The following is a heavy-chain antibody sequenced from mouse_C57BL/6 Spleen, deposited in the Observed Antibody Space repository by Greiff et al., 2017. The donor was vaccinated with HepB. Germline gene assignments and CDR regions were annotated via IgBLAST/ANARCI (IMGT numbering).Heavy chain of an antibody. CDR3: ASGAYYKFAY. V-gene: IGHV1-82*01. CDR1: GYAFSSSW. Sequence: QVHVKQSGPELVKPGASVKISCKASGYAFSSSWMNWVKQRPGKGLEWIGRIYPGDGDTNYNGKFKGKATLTADKSSSTAYMQLSSLTSEDSAVYFCASGAYYKFAYWGQGTLVTVSA. CDR2: IYPGDGDT. D-gene: IGHD2-12*01. J-gene: IGHJ3*01.